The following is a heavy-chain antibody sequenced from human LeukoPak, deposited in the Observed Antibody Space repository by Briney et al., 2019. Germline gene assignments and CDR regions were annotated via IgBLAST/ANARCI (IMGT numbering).Heavy chain of an antibody. Sequence: PGGSLRLSCAASGFTFSSYWMHWVRQAPGKGLEWVAVISYDGSTIYYADSVKGRFTISRDNSRSTMFLQMNSLTTEDTAVYYCARDGRDMVRGVTPFDYWGQGTLVTVSS. CDR2: ISYDGSTI. D-gene: IGHD3-10*01. CDR3: ARDGRDMVRGVTPFDY. V-gene: IGHV3-30-3*01. CDR1: GFTFSSYW. J-gene: IGHJ4*02.